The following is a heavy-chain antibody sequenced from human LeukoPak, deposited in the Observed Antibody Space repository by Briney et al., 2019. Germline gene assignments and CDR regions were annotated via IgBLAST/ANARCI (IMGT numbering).Heavy chain of an antibody. D-gene: IGHD5-24*01. Sequence: SSETLSLTCAVYGGSFSGYYWSWIRQPPGKGLEWIGEINHSGSTNCNPSLKSRVTISVDTSKNQFSLKLSSVTAADTAVYYCAREGRWLQSPRPFDYWGQGTLVTVSS. CDR3: AREGRWLQSPRPFDY. CDR2: INHSGST. CDR1: GGSFSGYY. J-gene: IGHJ4*02. V-gene: IGHV4-34*01.